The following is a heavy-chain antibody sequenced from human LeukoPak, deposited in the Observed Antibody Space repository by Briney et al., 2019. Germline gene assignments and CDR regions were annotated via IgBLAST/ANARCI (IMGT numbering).Heavy chain of an antibody. D-gene: IGHD3-3*01. J-gene: IGHJ5*02. CDR2: IYYSGST. CDR1: GGSLSSGGYY. V-gene: IGHV4-31*03. CDR3: ARVGFRITIFGVVRVSNWFDP. Sequence: SETLSLTCTVSGGSLSSGGYYWGWLRQHPGRGLEWVGYIYYSGSTYYNPSLKRRVTISVDTSKNQFSVKLSSVTAADTAVYYCARVGFRITIFGVVRVSNWFDPWGQGTLVTVSS.